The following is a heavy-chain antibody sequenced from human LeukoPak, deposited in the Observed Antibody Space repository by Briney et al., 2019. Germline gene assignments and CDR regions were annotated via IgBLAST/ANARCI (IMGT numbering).Heavy chain of an antibody. CDR3: ARLSCSGGSCYQVYYYYYGMDV. CDR2: IYPGDSDT. Sequence: GESLKISCKGSGYSFSSYWIGWVRQMPGKGLEWMGIIYPGDSDTRYSPSFQGRVTISADKSISTAYLQWSSLKASDTAMYYCARLSCSGGSCYQVYYYYYGMDVWGQGTTVTVSS. D-gene: IGHD2-15*01. V-gene: IGHV5-51*01. CDR1: GYSFSSYW. J-gene: IGHJ6*02.